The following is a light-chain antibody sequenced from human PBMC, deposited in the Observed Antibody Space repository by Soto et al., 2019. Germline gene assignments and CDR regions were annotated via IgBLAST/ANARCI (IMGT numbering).Light chain of an antibody. CDR2: GAS. Sequence: EIVMTQSPATLSVSPGERATLSCRASQSVSSNLAWYQQKPGQAPRLLIYGASTRAAGIPARFSGSGSGTEFSLTRISLRSEDFAVYVCQQYNKWPRGPLGPGTKVELK. CDR3: QQYNKWPRGP. CDR1: QSVSSN. J-gene: IGKJ1*01. V-gene: IGKV3-15*01.